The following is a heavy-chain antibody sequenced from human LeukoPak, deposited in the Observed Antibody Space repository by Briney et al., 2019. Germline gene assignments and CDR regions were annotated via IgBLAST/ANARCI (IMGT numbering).Heavy chain of an antibody. J-gene: IGHJ4*02. CDR2: ISGGAEAS. Sequence: GGSLSLSCVATGSTFSRYAMSWVRQAPGKGLEWVSAISGGAEASYYADSVKGRFAISRDNTKNTLYLQMNRLRADNAALYYCSKESAYTSPRNYYFDYWGQGTLVTVSS. D-gene: IGHD1-14*01. CDR1: GSTFSRYA. CDR3: SKESAYTSPRNYYFDY. V-gene: IGHV3-23*01.